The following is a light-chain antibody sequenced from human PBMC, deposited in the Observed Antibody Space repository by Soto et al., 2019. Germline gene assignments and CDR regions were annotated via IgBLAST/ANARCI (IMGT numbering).Light chain of an antibody. J-gene: IGKJ4*01. Sequence: DIQMTQSPSSLSASVGDRVTITCRASQGISSSLAWYQQKPGKGRKLLIYAASTLQSGVPTRFSGSGSGTDFTLTISSQQPEDVATYYCQKYNSAPLTVGGGTKVEIK. V-gene: IGKV1-27*01. CDR3: QKYNSAPLT. CDR1: QGISSS. CDR2: AAS.